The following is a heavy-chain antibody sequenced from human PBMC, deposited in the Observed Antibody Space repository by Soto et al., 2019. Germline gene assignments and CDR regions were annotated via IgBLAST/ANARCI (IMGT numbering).Heavy chain of an antibody. V-gene: IGHV5-51*01. CDR2: IYPSDSDT. J-gene: IGHJ4*02. CDR1: GYSFTSYW. CDR3: VRRADSSSWYVDD. Sequence: GESLKISCKGSGYSFTSYWIGWVRQIPGKGLEWMGIIYPSDSDTRYSPSFQGQVTISADKSISTAYLQWSSLKASDTAMYYCVRRADSSSWYVDDWGQGTLVPVSS. D-gene: IGHD6-13*01.